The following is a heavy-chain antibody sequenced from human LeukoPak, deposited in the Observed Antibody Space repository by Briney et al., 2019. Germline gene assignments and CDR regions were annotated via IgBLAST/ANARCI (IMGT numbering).Heavy chain of an antibody. CDR1: GGSISSSSYY. V-gene: IGHV4-39*07. CDR3: ARAGDGYNHYGMDV. D-gene: IGHD5-24*01. J-gene: IGHJ6*02. CDR2: IYYSGST. Sequence: SETLSLTCTVSGGSISSSSYYWGWIRQPPGKGLEWIGSIYYSGSTYYNPSLKSRVTISVDTSKNQFSLKLSSVTAADTAVYYCARAGDGYNHYGMDVWGQGTTVTVSS.